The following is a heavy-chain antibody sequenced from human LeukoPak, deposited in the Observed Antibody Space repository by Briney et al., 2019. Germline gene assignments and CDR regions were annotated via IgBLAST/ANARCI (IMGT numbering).Heavy chain of an antibody. CDR1: GFTFRTYW. J-gene: IGHJ4*02. CDR2: INQDGSEE. CDR3: ARDEALRGSWYPFDY. D-gene: IGHD2-15*01. Sequence: GGSLRLSCAASGFTFRTYWMSWIRQAPGKGPEWVADINQDGSEEYYVQSVKGRFTISRDNSKNTLYLQMNSLRAEDTAVYYCARDEALRGSWYPFDYWGQGTLVTVSS. V-gene: IGHV3-7*01.